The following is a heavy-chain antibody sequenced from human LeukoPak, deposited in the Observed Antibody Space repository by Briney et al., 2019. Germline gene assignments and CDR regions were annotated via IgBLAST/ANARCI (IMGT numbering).Heavy chain of an antibody. CDR1: GFTFSSYA. J-gene: IGHJ5*02. Sequence: GGSLRLSCAASGFTFSSYAMSWVRQAPGKGLEWVSAISGSGGSTYYADSVKGRFTISRDNSKNTLYLQMNSLRAGDTAVYYCAKNTVTTSWQSRFDPWGQGTLVTVSS. CDR3: AKNTVTTSWQSRFDP. D-gene: IGHD4-17*01. V-gene: IGHV3-23*01. CDR2: ISGSGGST.